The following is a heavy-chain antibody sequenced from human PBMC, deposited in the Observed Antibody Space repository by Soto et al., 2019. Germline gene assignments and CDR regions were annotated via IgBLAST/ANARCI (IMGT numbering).Heavy chain of an antibody. CDR3: ARDNWNGLVDFGGMDV. D-gene: IGHD1-20*01. V-gene: IGHV3-30-3*01. CDR1: GFTFSSYA. CDR2: ISYDGSNK. J-gene: IGHJ6*02. Sequence: GGSLRLSCAASGFTFSSYAMHWVRQAPGKGLEWVAVISYDGSNKYYADSVKGRFTISRDNSKNTLYLQMNSLRAEDTAVYYCARDNWNGLVDFGGMDVWGQGTTVTVSS.